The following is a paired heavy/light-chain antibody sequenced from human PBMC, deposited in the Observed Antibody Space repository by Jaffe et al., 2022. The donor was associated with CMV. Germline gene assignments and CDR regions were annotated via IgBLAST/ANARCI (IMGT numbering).Heavy chain of an antibody. CDR3: AREKYYYDSSGYYYPFDY. J-gene: IGHJ4*02. CDR1: GYTFTSYG. Sequence: QVQLVQSGAEVKKPGASVKVSCKASGYTFTSYGISWVRQAPGQGLEWMGWISAYNGNTNYAQKLQGRVTMTTDTSTSTAYMELRSLRSDDTAVYYCAREKYYYDSSGYYYPFDYWGQGTLVTVSS. D-gene: IGHD3-22*01. V-gene: IGHV1-18*04. CDR2: ISAYNGNT.
Light chain of an antibody. V-gene: IGKV3-20*01. CDR1: QSVSSSY. J-gene: IGKJ1*01. Sequence: EIVLTQSPGTLSLSPGERATLSCRASQSVSSSYLAWYQQKPGQAPRLLIYGASSRATGIPDRFSGSGSGTDFTLTISRLEPEDFAVYYCQQYGSSQTFGQGTKVEIK. CDR3: QQYGSSQT. CDR2: GAS.